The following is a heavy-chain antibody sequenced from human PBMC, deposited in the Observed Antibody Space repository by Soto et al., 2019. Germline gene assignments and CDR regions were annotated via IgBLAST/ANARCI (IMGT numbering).Heavy chain of an antibody. V-gene: IGHV5-51*01. Sequence: GESLKISCKASGYSFDLNWIGWVRQVPGKGLEWMGLVYPGDSDTRYSPSFQGQVTMSADESITTAYAQWSSLKASDTAIYYCVRGRKGAFDFWGQGTQVTAPQ. J-gene: IGHJ4*02. CDR2: VYPGDSDT. CDR3: VRGRKGAFDF. CDR1: GYSFDLNW. D-gene: IGHD1-26*01.